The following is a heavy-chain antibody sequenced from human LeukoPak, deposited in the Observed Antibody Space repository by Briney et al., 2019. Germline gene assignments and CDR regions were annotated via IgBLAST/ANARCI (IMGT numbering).Heavy chain of an antibody. V-gene: IGHV3-7*01. CDR2: IKQDGSEK. D-gene: IGHD3-10*01. CDR3: ARVSSGSGSYYFMY. Sequence: PGGSLRLSCAASGFIFSNYNMNWVRQAPGKGLEWVANIKQDGSEKYYVDSVKGRFTISRDNAKNSLYLQMNSLRAEDTAVYYCARVSSGSGSYYFMYWGQGTLVTVSS. CDR1: GFIFSNYN. J-gene: IGHJ4*02.